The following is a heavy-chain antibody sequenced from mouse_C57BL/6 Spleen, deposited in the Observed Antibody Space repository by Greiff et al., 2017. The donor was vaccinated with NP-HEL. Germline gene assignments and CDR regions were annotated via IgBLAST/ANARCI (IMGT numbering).Heavy chain of an antibody. J-gene: IGHJ2*01. CDR3: ARGLRGNFDN. CDR1: GYTFTSYW. CDR2: IDPSDSYT. Sequence: QVQLQQPGAELVMPGASVKLSCKASGYTFTSYWMHWVKQRPGQGLEWIGEIDPSDSYTNYNQKFKGKSTLTVDKSSSTAYMQLSSLTSEDSAVYYCARGLRGNFDNWGQGTTLTVSS. D-gene: IGHD2-4*01. V-gene: IGHV1-69*01.